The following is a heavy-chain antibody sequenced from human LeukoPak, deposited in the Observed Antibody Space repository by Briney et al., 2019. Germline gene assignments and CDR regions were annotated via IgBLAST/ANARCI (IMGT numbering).Heavy chain of an antibody. CDR3: ETRIAAAGTEVDY. Sequence: GASVKVSCKASGYTFSDFYVHWVRQAPGQGLEWMGIIKVSGGRTEYAQKFQGRVTMTRDMSTSTAYMELSSLRSEDTAVYYCETRIAAAGTEVDYWGQGTLVTVSS. J-gene: IGHJ4*02. CDR1: GYTFSDFY. CDR2: IKVSGGRT. D-gene: IGHD6-13*01. V-gene: IGHV1-46*01.